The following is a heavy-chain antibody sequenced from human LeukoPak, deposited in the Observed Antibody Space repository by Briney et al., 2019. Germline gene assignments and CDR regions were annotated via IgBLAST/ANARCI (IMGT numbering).Heavy chain of an antibody. CDR1: GYRFTTYW. J-gene: IGHJ4*02. D-gene: IGHD2-15*01. Sequence: GESLKISCKCSGYRFTTYWIGWVRQTPGKGLEWMGIIYPGDSDTRYSPSFQGQVTISADKSISTAYLQWSSLKASDTAMYYCARLWKISGSGEFDYWGQGTLVTVSS. CDR2: IYPGDSDT. CDR3: ARLWKISGSGEFDY. V-gene: IGHV5-51*01.